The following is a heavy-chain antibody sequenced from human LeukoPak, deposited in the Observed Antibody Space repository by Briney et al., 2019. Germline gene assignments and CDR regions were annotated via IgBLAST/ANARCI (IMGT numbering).Heavy chain of an antibody. V-gene: IGHV1-18*01. Sequence: ASVKVSCKASGYTFTNYGISWVRQPPGQGLEWMGWISAYNGNTNYAQKLQGRVTMTTDTSTSTAYMELRSLRSDDTAVYYCARDTWDCSGGSCSSGYDYWGQGTLVTVSS. CDR3: ARDTWDCSGGSCSSGYDY. J-gene: IGHJ4*02. D-gene: IGHD2-15*01. CDR2: ISAYNGNT. CDR1: GYTFTNYG.